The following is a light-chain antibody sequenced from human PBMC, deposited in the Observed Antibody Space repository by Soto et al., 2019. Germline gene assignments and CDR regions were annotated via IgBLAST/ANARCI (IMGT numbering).Light chain of an antibody. J-gene: IGKJ2*01. CDR3: QQRSNWPTT. CDR2: DAS. CDR1: QSVSSY. Sequence: EIVLTQSPATLSLSPGERATLSCRASQSVSSYLAWYQQKPGQAPRLLIYDASNRATGIPARFSGSGSGTDVTLTISSLEPEDVAVYYCQQRSNWPTTFGQGTKLEIK. V-gene: IGKV3-11*01.